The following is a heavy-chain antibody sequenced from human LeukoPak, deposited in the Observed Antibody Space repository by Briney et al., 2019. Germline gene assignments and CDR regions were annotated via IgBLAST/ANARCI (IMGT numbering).Heavy chain of an antibody. Sequence: PGGSLRLSCAASGFTVSSKYMSWVRQAPGKGLEWVSVIYSGATTYYADTVKGRFTISRDNSKNTVYLQLNGLRAEDTAVYYCARTFVSGDGYKVGYFDYWGQGTLVTVSS. J-gene: IGHJ4*02. D-gene: IGHD5-24*01. CDR1: GFTVSSKY. CDR3: ARTFVSGDGYKVGYFDY. CDR2: IYSGATT. V-gene: IGHV3-53*01.